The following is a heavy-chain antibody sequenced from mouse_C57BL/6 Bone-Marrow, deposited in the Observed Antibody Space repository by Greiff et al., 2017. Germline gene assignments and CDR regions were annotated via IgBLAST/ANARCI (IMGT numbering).Heavy chain of an antibody. CDR2: ISSGGDYI. CDR1: GFTFSSYA. CDR3: TRDSPFYGASY. Sequence: DVQLQESGEGLVKPGGSLKLSCAASGFTFSSYAMSWVRQTPEKRLEWVAYISSGGDYIYYADTVKGRFTISRDNARNTLYLQMSSLKSEDTAMYYCTRDSPFYGASYWGQGTTLTVSS. D-gene: IGHD1-1*01. J-gene: IGHJ2*01. V-gene: IGHV5-9-1*02.